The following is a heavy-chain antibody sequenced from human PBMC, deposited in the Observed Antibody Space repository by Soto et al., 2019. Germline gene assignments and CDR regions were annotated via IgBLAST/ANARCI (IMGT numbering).Heavy chain of an antibody. CDR1: GFTFSSYS. Sequence: GGSLRLSCAASGFTFSSYSMNWVRQAPGKGLEWVSSISSSSSYIYYADSVKGRFTISRDNAKNSLYLQMNSLRAEDTAVYYCARGREYDYIWGSYRTYYFDYWGQGTLVTVSS. V-gene: IGHV3-21*01. D-gene: IGHD3-16*02. J-gene: IGHJ4*02. CDR2: ISSSSSYI. CDR3: ARGREYDYIWGSYRTYYFDY.